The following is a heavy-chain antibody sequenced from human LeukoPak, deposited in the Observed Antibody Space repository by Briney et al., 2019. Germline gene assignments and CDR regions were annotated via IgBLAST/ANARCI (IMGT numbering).Heavy chain of an antibody. CDR3: ARDVSGHIDY. V-gene: IGHV4-59*01. CDR1: GGSFSGYY. J-gene: IGHJ4*02. D-gene: IGHD2-15*01. Sequence: SETLSLTCAVYGGSFSGYYWSWIRQPPGKGLEWIGYIYYSGSTNYNPSLKSRVTISVDTSKNQFSLKLSSVTAADTAVYYCARDVSGHIDYWGQGTLVTVSS. CDR2: IYYSGST.